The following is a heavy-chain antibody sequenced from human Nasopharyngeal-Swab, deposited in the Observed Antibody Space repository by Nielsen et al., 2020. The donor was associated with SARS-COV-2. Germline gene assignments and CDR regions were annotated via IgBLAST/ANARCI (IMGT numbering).Heavy chain of an antibody. V-gene: IGHV3-13*01. Sequence: LSLTCAASGFTFSSYDMHWVRQATGKGLEWVSAIGTAGDTYYPGSVKGRFTISRENAKNSLYLQMNSLRAGDTAVYYCARATTDSSGYYYVFDYWGQGTLVTVSS. CDR3: ARATTDSSGYYYVFDY. CDR2: IGTAGDT. J-gene: IGHJ4*02. D-gene: IGHD3-22*01. CDR1: GFTFSSYD.